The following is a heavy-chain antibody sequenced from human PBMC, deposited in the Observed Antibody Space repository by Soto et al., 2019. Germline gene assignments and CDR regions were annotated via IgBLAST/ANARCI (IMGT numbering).Heavy chain of an antibody. V-gene: IGHV4-39*01. D-gene: IGHD3-3*01. CDR2: IYFTGST. CDR3: AGYSTNHYYTIY. Sequence: SETLSLTCTVSDYSIRISAYYWCWILQPPGKGLEWIGSIYFTGSTYYRPSLKSRVTISVDTSENQLSLRLDSVTAADTAVYYCAGYSTNHYYTIYWGQGTLVTVSS. J-gene: IGHJ4*02. CDR1: DYSIRISAYY.